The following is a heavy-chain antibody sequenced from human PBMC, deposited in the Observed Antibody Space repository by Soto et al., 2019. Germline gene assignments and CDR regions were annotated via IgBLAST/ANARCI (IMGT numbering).Heavy chain of an antibody. Sequence: SETLSLTCTVSGGSISSSSYYWGWIRQPPGKGMEWIGSIYYSGSTYYNPSLKSRVTISVDTSKNQFSLKMRSVTAADTAVYYCASVGATYYYYGMDVWGQGTTVTVSS. CDR2: IYYSGST. J-gene: IGHJ6*02. CDR3: ASVGATYYYYGMDV. V-gene: IGHV4-39*01. D-gene: IGHD1-26*01. CDR1: GGSISSSSYY.